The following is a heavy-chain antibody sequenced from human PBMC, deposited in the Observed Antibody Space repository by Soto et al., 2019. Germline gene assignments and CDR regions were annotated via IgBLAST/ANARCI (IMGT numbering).Heavy chain of an antibody. J-gene: IGHJ6*02. Sequence: QVQLVQSGAEVKKPGSSVKVSCKASGGTFSSYTISWVRQAPGQGLEWVGRILPIPGIADYAQKFQGRVTITADKSTSTAYMELHSLRSEDTAAYFCAREQVILGTYGMDVWGQGTTVTVSS. CDR2: ILPIPGIA. V-gene: IGHV1-69*08. CDR1: GGTFSSYT. D-gene: IGHD2-15*01. CDR3: AREQVILGTYGMDV.